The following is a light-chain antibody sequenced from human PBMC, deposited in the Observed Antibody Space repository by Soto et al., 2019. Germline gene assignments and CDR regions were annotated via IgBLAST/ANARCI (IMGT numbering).Light chain of an antibody. J-gene: IGLJ1*01. CDR2: DVS. CDR1: TSDVGRYNY. CDR3: NSFTTSSTYG. V-gene: IGLV2-14*03. Sequence: QAALSQPPCVSGSPGQSISISCTGTTSDVGRYNYVSWYQQHPGKAPKLMIYDVSYRPSWVSNRFSGSKSGITASLTISGLQAEDEADYYCNSFTTSSTYGFGTGTKVTVL.